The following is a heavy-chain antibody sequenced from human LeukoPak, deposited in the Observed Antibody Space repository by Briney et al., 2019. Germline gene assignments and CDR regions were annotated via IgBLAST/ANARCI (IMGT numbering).Heavy chain of an antibody. Sequence: SVKVSCKASGGTFSSYAISWVRQAPGQGLEWMGGIIPIFGTANYAQKFQGSVTITADESTSTAYMELSSLRSEDTAVYYCARGSGSYLRSWYFDYWGQGTLVTVSS. CDR3: ARGSGSYLRSWYFDY. D-gene: IGHD1-26*01. V-gene: IGHV1-69*13. CDR1: GGTFSSYA. CDR2: IIPIFGTA. J-gene: IGHJ4*02.